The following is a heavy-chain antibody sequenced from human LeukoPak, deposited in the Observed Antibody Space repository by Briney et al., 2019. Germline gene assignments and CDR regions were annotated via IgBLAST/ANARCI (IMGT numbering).Heavy chain of an antibody. V-gene: IGHV4-39*01. Sequence: SETLSLTCTVSGGSISSSSYYWGWIRQPPGKGLEWIGSIYYSGSTYYNPSLKSRCTIYVDTSKNPFSLKLSSVTAADTAVYYCARHPRNPYDSSGYRYGGGAFDIWGQGTMVTVSS. D-gene: IGHD3-22*01. J-gene: IGHJ3*02. CDR2: IYYSGST. CDR3: ARHPRNPYDSSGYRYGGGAFDI. CDR1: GGSISSSSYY.